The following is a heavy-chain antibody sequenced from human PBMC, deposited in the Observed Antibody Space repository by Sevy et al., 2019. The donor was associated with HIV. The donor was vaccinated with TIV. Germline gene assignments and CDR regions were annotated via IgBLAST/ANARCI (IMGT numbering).Heavy chain of an antibody. Sequence: GGSLRLSCAASGFTFSNAWMSWVRQAPGKGLEWVGRIKSKTDGGTTDYAAPVKGRFTISRDDSKNTLYLQMNSLKTEDTAVYYCTTSQLRFLEWLARPSYGMDAWGQGTTVTVSS. CDR3: TTSQLRFLEWLARPSYGMDA. CDR2: IKSKTDGGTT. CDR1: GFTFSNAW. D-gene: IGHD3-3*01. V-gene: IGHV3-15*01. J-gene: IGHJ6*02.